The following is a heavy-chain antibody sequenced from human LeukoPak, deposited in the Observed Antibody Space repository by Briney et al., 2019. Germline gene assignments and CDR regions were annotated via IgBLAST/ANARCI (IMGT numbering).Heavy chain of an antibody. CDR2: IIPIFGTA. V-gene: IGHV1-69*05. CDR3: AILPLYCSSTSCSFDY. D-gene: IGHD2-2*01. CDR1: GGTFSSYA. J-gene: IGHJ4*02. Sequence: ASVKVSCKASGGTFSSYAISWVRQAPGQGLEWMGGIIPIFGTANYAQKFQGRVTITTDESTSTAYMELSSLRSEDTAVYYCAILPLYCSSTSCSFDYWGQGTLVTVSS.